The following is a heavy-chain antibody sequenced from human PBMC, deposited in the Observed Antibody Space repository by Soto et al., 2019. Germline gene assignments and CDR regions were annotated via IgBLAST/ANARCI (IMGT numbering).Heavy chain of an antibody. CDR1: GGTFSSYA. J-gene: IGHJ6*02. V-gene: IGHV1-69*01. D-gene: IGHD2-15*01. CDR2: IIPIFGTA. Sequence: QVQLVQSGAEVKKPGSSVKVSCKASGGTFSSYAISWERQAPGQGLEWMGGIIPIFGTANYAQKFQGRVTITADESTSTAYMELSSLRSEDTAVYYCARGYCSGGSCYSSGFYYYGMDVWGQGTTVTVSS. CDR3: ARGYCSGGSCYSSGFYYYGMDV.